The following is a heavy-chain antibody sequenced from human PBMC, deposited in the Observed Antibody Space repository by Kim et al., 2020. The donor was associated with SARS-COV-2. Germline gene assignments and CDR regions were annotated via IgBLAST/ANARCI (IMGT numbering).Heavy chain of an antibody. Sequence: AAPVKGRFTISRDDSKNTLYLQMNSLKTEDTAVYYCTTSIGRIAVAGTNYWGQGTLVTVSS. D-gene: IGHD6-19*01. V-gene: IGHV3-15*01. J-gene: IGHJ4*02. CDR3: TTSIGRIAVAGTNY.